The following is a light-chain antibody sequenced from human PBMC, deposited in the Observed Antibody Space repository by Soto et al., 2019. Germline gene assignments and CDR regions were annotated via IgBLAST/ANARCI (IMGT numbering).Light chain of an antibody. CDR3: QQYNSYAFT. V-gene: IGKV1-5*01. CDR1: QSISSG. CDR2: DAS. Sequence: DIQMTQSPYTLSASVGDRVTIPCRASQSISSGLAWYQQKPGKAPKLLIYDASSLESGVPSRFSGSGSGTEFTLTISSLQPDDFATYYCQQYNSYAFTFGPGTKVDIK. J-gene: IGKJ3*01.